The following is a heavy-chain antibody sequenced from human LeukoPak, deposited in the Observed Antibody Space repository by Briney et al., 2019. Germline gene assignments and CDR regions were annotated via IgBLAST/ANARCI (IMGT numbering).Heavy chain of an antibody. CDR3: AREEITMVRGVMFRAFDI. Sequence: GGSLRLSCAASGFTFSSYSMNWVRQAPGKGLEWVSAISGSGGSTYYADSVKGRFTISRDNSKNTLYLQMNSLRAEDTAVYYCAREEITMVRGVMFRAFDIWGQGTMVTVSS. CDR1: GFTFSSYS. CDR2: ISGSGGST. J-gene: IGHJ3*02. D-gene: IGHD3-10*01. V-gene: IGHV3-23*01.